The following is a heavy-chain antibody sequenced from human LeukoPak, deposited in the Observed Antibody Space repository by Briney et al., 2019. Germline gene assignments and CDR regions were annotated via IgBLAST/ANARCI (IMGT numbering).Heavy chain of an antibody. CDR1: GFTFSSYA. J-gene: IGHJ6*03. V-gene: IGHV3-30*09. D-gene: IGHD2-2*01. CDR2: ISYDGSNK. CDR3: ARGGDCSSTSCYHYYYMDV. Sequence: GGSLRLSCAAFGFTFSSYAMHWVRQAPGKGLEWVAVISYDGSNKYYADSVKGRFAISRDNAKNSLYLQMNSLRAEDTAVYYCARGGDCSSTSCYHYYYMDVWGKGTTVTVSS.